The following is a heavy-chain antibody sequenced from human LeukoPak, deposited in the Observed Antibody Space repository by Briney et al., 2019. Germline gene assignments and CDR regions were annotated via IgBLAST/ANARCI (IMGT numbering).Heavy chain of an antibody. Sequence: GGSLRLSCAASGFTFSDYYMSWIRQAPGKGLEWVSYISSSGSTIYYADSVKGRSTISRDNAKNSLYLQMNSLRAEDTAVYYCARDYYDSSGYYYFDYWGQGTLVTVSS. V-gene: IGHV3-11*01. CDR3: ARDYYDSSGYYYFDY. J-gene: IGHJ4*02. CDR2: ISSSGSTI. D-gene: IGHD3-22*01. CDR1: GFTFSDYY.